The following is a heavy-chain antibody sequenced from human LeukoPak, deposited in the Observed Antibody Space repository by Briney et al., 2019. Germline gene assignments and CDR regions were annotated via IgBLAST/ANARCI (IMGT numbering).Heavy chain of an antibody. J-gene: IGHJ4*02. D-gene: IGHD2-21*02. CDR2: ISYDGSNK. CDR1: GFTFSSYA. Sequence: GGSLRLSCAASGFTFSSYAMHWVRQAPGKGLEWVAVISYDGSNKYYADSVKGRFTISRDNSKNTLYLQMNSLRAEDTAVYYCARDSVPYCGGDCYDTGAHYFDYWGQGTLVTVSS. CDR3: ARDSVPYCGGDCYDTGAHYFDY. V-gene: IGHV3-30-3*01.